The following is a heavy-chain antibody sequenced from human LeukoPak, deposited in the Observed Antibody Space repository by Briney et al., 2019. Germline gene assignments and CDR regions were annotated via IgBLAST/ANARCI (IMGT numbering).Heavy chain of an antibody. Sequence: SVKVSCKASGYTFTSYYMHWVRQAPGQGLEWMGGIIPIFGTANYAQKFQGRVTITADESTSTAYMELSSLRSEDTAVYYCAREIWFGELFVSFDYWGQGTLVTVSS. CDR3: AREIWFGELFVSFDY. V-gene: IGHV1-69*13. CDR2: IIPIFGTA. CDR1: GYTFTSYY. J-gene: IGHJ4*02. D-gene: IGHD3-10*01.